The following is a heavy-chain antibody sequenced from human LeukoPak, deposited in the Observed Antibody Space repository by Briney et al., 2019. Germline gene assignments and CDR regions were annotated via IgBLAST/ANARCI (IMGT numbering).Heavy chain of an antibody. CDR3: ARLDNYDSSGFYFHYYYMDV. J-gene: IGHJ6*03. Sequence: AASVKVSCTASGYTFTDYAITWVRQAPGQRLEWLGWISPYTGHTNYTRNLQGRVTMTTDTYTTTAYLELRSLRSDDTATYYCARLDNYDSSGFYFHYYYMDVWGKGTTVTIPS. CDR2: ISPYTGHT. D-gene: IGHD3-22*01. CDR1: GYTFTDYA. V-gene: IGHV1-18*01.